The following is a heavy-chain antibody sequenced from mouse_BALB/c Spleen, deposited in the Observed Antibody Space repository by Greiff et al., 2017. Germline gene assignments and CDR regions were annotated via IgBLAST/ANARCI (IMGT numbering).Heavy chain of an antibody. V-gene: IGHV5-6-5*01. J-gene: IGHJ2*01. CDR2: ISSGGST. CDR3: ARGRNGNYGD. CDR1: GFTFSSYA. D-gene: IGHD2-1*01. Sequence: DVQLVESGGGLVKPGGSLKLSCAASGFTFSSYAMSWVRQTPEKRLEWVASISSGGSTYYPDSVKGRFTISRDNARNILYLQMSSLRSEDTAMYYCARGRNGNYGDWGQGTTLTVSS.